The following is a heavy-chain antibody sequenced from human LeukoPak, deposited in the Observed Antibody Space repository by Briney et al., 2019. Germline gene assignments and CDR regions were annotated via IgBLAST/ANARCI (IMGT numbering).Heavy chain of an antibody. V-gene: IGHV3-48*01. CDR3: VRRHASGWFYFDY. J-gene: IGHJ4*02. CDR1: GFTFSTYG. Sequence: GGSLRLSCAASGFTFSTYGMNWVRQAPGKGLEWISYFSDSRSTIYYADSVRGRFTIPRDNAQNSLYLQMNSLRGEDTAVYYCVRRHASGWFYFDYWGQGTLVTVSS. CDR2: FSDSRSTI. D-gene: IGHD6-19*01.